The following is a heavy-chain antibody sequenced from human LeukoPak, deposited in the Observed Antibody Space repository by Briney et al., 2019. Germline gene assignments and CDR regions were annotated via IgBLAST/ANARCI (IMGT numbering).Heavy chain of an antibody. J-gene: IGHJ6*04. CDR1: GYSISSGYY. V-gene: IGHV4-38-2*01. Sequence: PSETLSLTCAVSGYSISSGYYWGWIRQPPGKGLEWIGSIYHSGSTYYNPSLKSRVTISVDTSKNQFSLKLSSVTAADTAVYYCARVAHYDFWSGPPGDVWGKGTTVTVSS. CDR2: IYHSGST. CDR3: ARVAHYDFWSGPPGDV. D-gene: IGHD3-3*01.